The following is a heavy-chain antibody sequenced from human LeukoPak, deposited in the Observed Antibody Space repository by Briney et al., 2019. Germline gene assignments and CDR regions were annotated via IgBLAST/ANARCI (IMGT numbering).Heavy chain of an antibody. CDR1: GGTFSSYA. CDR3: ARDFAVAGNNWFDP. J-gene: IGHJ5*02. V-gene: IGHV1-69*13. CDR2: IIPIFGTA. D-gene: IGHD6-19*01. Sequence: SVKVSCKASGGTFSSYAISWVRQAPGLGLEWMGGIIPIFGTANYAQKFQGRVTITADESTSTAYMELSSLRSEDTAVYYCARDFAVAGNNWFDPWGQGTLVTVSS.